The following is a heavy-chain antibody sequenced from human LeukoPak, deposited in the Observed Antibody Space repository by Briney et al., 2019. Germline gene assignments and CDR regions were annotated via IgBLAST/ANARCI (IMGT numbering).Heavy chain of an antibody. Sequence: SETLSLTCAVYGGSFSGYYWSWIRQPPGKGLEWIGEINHSGSTNYNPSLKSRATISVDTSKNQFSLNLSSVTAADTAVYYCAVFGDGLWFDPWGQGTLVTVSS. CDR3: AVFGDGLWFDP. CDR2: INHSGST. V-gene: IGHV4-34*01. J-gene: IGHJ5*02. CDR1: GGSFSGYY. D-gene: IGHD3-10*01.